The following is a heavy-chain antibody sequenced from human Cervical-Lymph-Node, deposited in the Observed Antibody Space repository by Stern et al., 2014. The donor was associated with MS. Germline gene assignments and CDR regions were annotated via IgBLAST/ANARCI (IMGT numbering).Heavy chain of an antibody. CDR2: ISYDGSNT. J-gene: IGHJ4*02. CDR3: VTGRGYMSGQPDFVH. V-gene: IGHV3-30*03. CDR1: GFRFSSYG. D-gene: IGHD5-18*01. Sequence: QVQLVQAGGGVVQPGRALRLSGEASGFRFSSYGINWVRQAPGKARECVADISYDGSNTHYGVSVKGRFTISRDNSKNMLFLHMNSLSAEDTAVYYCVTGRGYMSGQPDFVHWGQGALVTVTS.